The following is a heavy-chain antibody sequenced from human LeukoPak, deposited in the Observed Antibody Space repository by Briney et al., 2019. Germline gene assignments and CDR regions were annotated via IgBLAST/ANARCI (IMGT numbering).Heavy chain of an antibody. V-gene: IGHV3-30*02. CDR2: IRYDGSNK. J-gene: IGHJ6*03. CDR3: ARARGGSSWYRGDYYYYMDV. Sequence: GGSLRLSCAASGFTFSSYGMHWVRQAPGKGLEWVAFIRYDGSNKYYADSVKGRFTISRDNSKNTLYLQMNSLKSDDTAVYYCARARGGSSWYRGDYYYYMDVWGKGTTVTISS. D-gene: IGHD6-13*01. CDR1: GFTFSSYG.